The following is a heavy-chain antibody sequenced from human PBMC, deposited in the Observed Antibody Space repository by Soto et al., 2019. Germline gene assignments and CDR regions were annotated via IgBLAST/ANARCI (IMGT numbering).Heavy chain of an antibody. CDR2: IRSKANSYAT. CDR1: GFTFSGSA. D-gene: IGHD6-6*01. Sequence: GGSLRLSCAASGFTFSGSAMHWVRQASGKGLEWVGRIRSKANSYATAYAASVKGRVTISRDESKNTAYLQMNSLKTEDTAVYYCSIAVRGSSSERGYYYYMDVWGKGTTVTVSS. J-gene: IGHJ6*03. CDR3: SIAVRGSSSERGYYYYMDV. V-gene: IGHV3-73*01.